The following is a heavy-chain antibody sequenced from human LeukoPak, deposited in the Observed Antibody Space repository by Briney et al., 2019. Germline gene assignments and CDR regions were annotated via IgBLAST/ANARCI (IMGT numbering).Heavy chain of an antibody. D-gene: IGHD6-13*01. CDR3: ARGPRRRQLALPYFDY. CDR2: IYSGGST. Sequence: GGSLRLSCAASGFTVSSNYMSWVRQAPGKGLEWVSVIYSGGSTYYADSVKGRFTISRDNSKNTLYLQMNSLRAEDTAVYYCARGPRRRQLALPYFDYWGQGTLVTVSS. CDR1: GFTVSSNY. J-gene: IGHJ4*02. V-gene: IGHV3-53*01.